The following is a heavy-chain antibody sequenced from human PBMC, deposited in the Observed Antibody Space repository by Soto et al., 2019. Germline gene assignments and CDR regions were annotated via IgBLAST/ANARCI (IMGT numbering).Heavy chain of an antibody. D-gene: IGHD6-13*01. CDR2: INAANGDT. V-gene: IGHV1-3*01. J-gene: IGHJ5*02. Sequence: ASVKVSCKASGYAFTSYGMHWVRQAPGQRLEWMGWINAANGDTKYSPKFPGRVTITRDTSASTAYMELSSLRSEDTAVYYCVRRHVSATGIDWFDPWGQGTLVTVSS. CDR1: GYAFTSYG. CDR3: VRRHVSATGIDWFDP.